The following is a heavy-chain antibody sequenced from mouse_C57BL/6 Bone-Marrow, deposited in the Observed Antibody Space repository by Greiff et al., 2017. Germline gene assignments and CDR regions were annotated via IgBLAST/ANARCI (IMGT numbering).Heavy chain of an antibody. D-gene: IGHD1-1*01. J-gene: IGHJ4*01. Sequence: EVMLVESGGGLVQPGGSLKLSCAASGFTFSDYYMYWVRQTPEKRLEWVAYISNGGGSTYYPDTVKGRFTISRDNAKNTLYLQMSRLKSEDTAMYYCARQGYYGSSLYYYAMDYWGQGTSVTVSS. CDR3: ARQGYYGSSLYYYAMDY. V-gene: IGHV5-12*01. CDR2: ISNGGGST. CDR1: GFTFSDYY.